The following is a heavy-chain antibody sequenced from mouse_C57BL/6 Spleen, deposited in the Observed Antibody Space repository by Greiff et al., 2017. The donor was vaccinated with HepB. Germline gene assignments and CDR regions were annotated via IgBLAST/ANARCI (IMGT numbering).Heavy chain of an antibody. CDR1: GYTFTSYW. CDR3: ARGGFTTVVAHFDY. Sequence: QVQLQQPGAELVKPGASVKLSCKASGYTFTSYWMHWVKQRPGQGLEWIGMIHPNSGSTNYNEKFKSKATLTVYKSSSTAYMQLSSLTSEDSAVYYCARGGFTTVVAHFDYWGQGTTLTVSS. CDR2: IHPNSGST. V-gene: IGHV1-64*01. J-gene: IGHJ2*01. D-gene: IGHD1-1*01.